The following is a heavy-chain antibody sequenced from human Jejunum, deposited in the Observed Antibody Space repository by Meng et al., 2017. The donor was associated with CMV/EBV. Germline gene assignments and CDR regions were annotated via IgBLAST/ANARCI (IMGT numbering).Heavy chain of an antibody. CDR3: VRSSTTGGFDP. J-gene: IGHJ5*02. Sequence: DSVSSNRAAWNWSRQAPSRGLEWLGRTYYRSNWSTDYALSVKSRITISPDTSKNQVSLHLTSLTPEDTAMYYCVRSSTTGGFDPWGQGTLVTVSS. D-gene: IGHD7-27*01. V-gene: IGHV6-1*01. CDR2: TYYRSNWST. CDR1: DSVSSNRAA.